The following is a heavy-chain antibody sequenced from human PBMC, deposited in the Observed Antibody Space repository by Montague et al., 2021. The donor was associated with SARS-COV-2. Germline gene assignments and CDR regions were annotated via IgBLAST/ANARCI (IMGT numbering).Heavy chain of an antibody. CDR3: ARDSGYYGSSGYSYDAFDI. D-gene: IGHD3-22*01. V-gene: IGHV4-31*03. J-gene: IGHJ3*02. CDR1: GGSISSGGYY. CDR2: IYHTGST. Sequence: LSLTCTVSGGSISSGGYYWSWIRQHPGKGLEWIGYIYHTGSTHYNPSLKSRVTISKETSKNHFSLNLSSVTAADSAVYYCARDSGYYGSSGYSYDAFDIWGQGTKVTVSS.